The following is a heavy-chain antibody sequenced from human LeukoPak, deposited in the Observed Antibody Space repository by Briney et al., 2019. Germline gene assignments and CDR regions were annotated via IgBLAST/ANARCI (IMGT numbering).Heavy chain of an antibody. J-gene: IGHJ4*02. CDR2: IYSGGST. Sequence: PGGSLRLSCAASGFTVSSNYMSWVRQAPGKGLEWVSVIYSGGSTYYADSVKGRFTISGDNSKNTLYLQMNSLRAEDTAVYYCARDEYSSSSWSDYWGQGTLVTVSS. CDR1: GFTVSSNY. V-gene: IGHV3-53*01. CDR3: ARDEYSSSSWSDY. D-gene: IGHD6-6*01.